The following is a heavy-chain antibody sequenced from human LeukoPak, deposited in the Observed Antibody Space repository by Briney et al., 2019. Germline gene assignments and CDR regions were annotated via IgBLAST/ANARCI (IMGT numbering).Heavy chain of an antibody. J-gene: IGHJ6*03. CDR3: ARNIAVAGRGDYMDV. Sequence: TSETLSLTCTVSGGSISSSRYYGGWIRQPPGKGLEWIGSKYYSGSTYYNPSLKNRVTISVDTSKNQFSLKLSSVTAADTAVYYCARNIAVAGRGDYMDVWGKGTTVTISS. D-gene: IGHD6-19*01. CDR2: KYYSGST. CDR1: GGSISSSRYY. V-gene: IGHV4-39*01.